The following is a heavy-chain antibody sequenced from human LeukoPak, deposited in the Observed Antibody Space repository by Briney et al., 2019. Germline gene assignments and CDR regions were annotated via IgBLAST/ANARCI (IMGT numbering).Heavy chain of an antibody. CDR2: IYYSGST. CDR1: GGSISSGDYY. V-gene: IGHV4-30-4*01. J-gene: IGHJ6*02. Sequence: PSQTLSLTCTVSGGSISSGDYYWSWIRQPPGKGLEWIGYIYYSGSTNYNPSLKSRVTISVDKSKNQFSLKLSSVTAADTAVYYCARVEIYYYYGMDVWGQGTTVTVSS. D-gene: IGHD5-24*01. CDR3: ARVEIYYYYGMDV.